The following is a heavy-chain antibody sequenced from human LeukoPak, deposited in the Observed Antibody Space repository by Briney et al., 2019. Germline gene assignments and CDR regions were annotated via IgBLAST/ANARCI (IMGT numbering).Heavy chain of an antibody. CDR2: INPNSGGT. CDR1: GYTFTGYY. J-gene: IGHJ3*02. V-gene: IGHV1-2*02. D-gene: IGHD6-13*01. Sequence: ASVKVPCKASGYTFTGYYMHWVRQAPGQGLEWMGWINPNSGGTNYAQKFQGRVTMTRDTSISTAYMELSRLRSDDTAVYYCARELSSSWYAFDIWGQGTMVTVSS. CDR3: ARELSSSWYAFDI.